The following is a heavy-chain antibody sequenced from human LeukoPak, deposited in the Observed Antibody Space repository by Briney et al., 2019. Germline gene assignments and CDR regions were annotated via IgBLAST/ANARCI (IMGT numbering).Heavy chain of an antibody. V-gene: IGHV3-30*04. CDR3: ARDSGQATYYDFWSGYYPDY. D-gene: IGHD3-3*01. J-gene: IGHJ4*02. Sequence: GGSLRLSCAASGFTFSSYAMHWVRQAPGKGLEWVAVISYDGSNKYYADSVKGRFTISRDNSKNTLYLRMNSLRAEDTAVYYCARDSGQATYYDFWSGYYPDYWGQGTLVTVSS. CDR2: ISYDGSNK. CDR1: GFTFSSYA.